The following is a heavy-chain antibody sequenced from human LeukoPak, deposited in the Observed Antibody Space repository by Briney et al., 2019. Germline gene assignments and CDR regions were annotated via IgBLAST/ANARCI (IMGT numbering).Heavy chain of an antibody. CDR1: GGSVSGNSHF. Sequence: PSQTLSLTCTVSGGSVSGNSHFWGWIRQYPGKGLEWIGYIYETGNTYYNSSLQSRLTMSIDTSKNQFTLNLSSVSAADTAVYYCARRGAHFFDYWGLGTLVTVSS. D-gene: IGHD1-26*01. V-gene: IGHV4-31*03. CDR3: ARRGAHFFDY. J-gene: IGHJ4*02. CDR2: IYETGNT.